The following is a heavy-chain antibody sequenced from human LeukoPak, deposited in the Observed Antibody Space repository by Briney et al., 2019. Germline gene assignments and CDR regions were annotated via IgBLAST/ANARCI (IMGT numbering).Heavy chain of an antibody. J-gene: IGHJ4*02. CDR1: GGSFSGYY. V-gene: IGHV4-34*01. D-gene: IGHD3-22*01. Sequence: SETLSLTCAVYGGSFSGYYWSWIRQPPGKGLEWIGEINHSGSTNYNPSLKSRVTISVDTPKNQFSLKLSSVTAADTAVYYCASLPYYYDSSGYSPEYYFDYWGQGTLVTVSS. CDR3: ASLPYYYDSSGYSPEYYFDY. CDR2: INHSGST.